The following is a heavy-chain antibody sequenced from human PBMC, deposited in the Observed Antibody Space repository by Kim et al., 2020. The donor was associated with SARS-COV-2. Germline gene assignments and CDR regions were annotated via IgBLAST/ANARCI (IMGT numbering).Heavy chain of an antibody. V-gene: IGHV3-9*01. CDR2: ISWNSGSI. CDR1: GFTFDDYA. J-gene: IGHJ4*02. Sequence: GGSLRLSCAASGFTFDDYAMHWVRQAPGKGLEWVSGISWNSGSIGYADSVKGRFTISRDNAKNSLYLQMNSLRAEDTALYYCAKGPDTTVTTGWFDYWGQGTLVTVSS. CDR3: AKGPDTTVTTGWFDY. D-gene: IGHD4-17*01.